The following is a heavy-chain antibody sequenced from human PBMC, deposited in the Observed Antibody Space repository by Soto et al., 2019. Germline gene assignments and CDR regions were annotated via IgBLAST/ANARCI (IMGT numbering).Heavy chain of an antibody. CDR2: IYYNGNT. V-gene: IGHV4-31*03. J-gene: IGHJ3*01. CDR1: GGSINRGGYY. CDR3: AREARAASDAFDV. D-gene: IGHD2-15*01. Sequence: QVQLQESGPGLVKPSQTLSLTCTVSGGSINRGGYYWSWIRQHPGKGLEWIGFIYYNGNTHYNPSLKSRVSISIDTSVNQSSLTLTSVTAADTAVYFCAREARAASDAFDVWGQGTMVTVSS.